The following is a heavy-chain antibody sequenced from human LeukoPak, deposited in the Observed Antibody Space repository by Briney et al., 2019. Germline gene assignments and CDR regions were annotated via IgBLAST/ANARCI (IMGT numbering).Heavy chain of an antibody. CDR1: GGSISSYY. V-gene: IGHV4-4*09. CDR2: IYTSGST. CDR3: ARSRSPYSSSSLFY. J-gene: IGHJ4*02. D-gene: IGHD6-13*01. Sequence: SETLSLTCTVSGGSISSYYWSWIRQPPGKGLEWIGYIYTSGSTNYNPSLKSRVTISVDTSKNQFSLKLSSVTVADTAVYYCARSRSPYSSSSLFYWGQGTLVTVSS.